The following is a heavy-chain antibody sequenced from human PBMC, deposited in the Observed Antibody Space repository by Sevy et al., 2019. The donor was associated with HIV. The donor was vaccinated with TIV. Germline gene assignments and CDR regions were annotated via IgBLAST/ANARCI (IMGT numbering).Heavy chain of an antibody. CDR2: IKSKSDGETT. D-gene: IGHD3-22*01. CDR3: ATAPGYYDSAPFDY. J-gene: IGHJ4*02. Sequence: GGSLRLSCTVSGFTFNNAWMNWVRQAPGTGLQWVGRIKSKSDGETTDYAAPVKGRFTSSRDDSKNTLILQMNSLKNEETAVYYSATAPGYYDSAPFDYWGPGTLVTVSS. CDR1: GFTFNNAW. V-gene: IGHV3-15*01.